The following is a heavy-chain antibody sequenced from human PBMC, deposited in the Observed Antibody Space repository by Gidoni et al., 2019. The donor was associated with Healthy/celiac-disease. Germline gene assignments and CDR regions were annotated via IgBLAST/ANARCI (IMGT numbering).Heavy chain of an antibody. J-gene: IGHJ6*02. D-gene: IGHD2-15*01. CDR1: VGTFSSYA. Sequence: QVQLGQAGAEVKKPGSSVNVSCKAAVGTFSSYASSGVRQAPGQGLEWMGGIIPIFGTANYAQKFPRRVTITADESTSTAYMELSSLRSEDTAVYYCAARAIVVVVAATRIQHYYYYGMDVWGQGTTVTVSS. CDR3: AARAIVVVVAATRIQHYYYYGMDV. CDR2: IIPIFGTA. V-gene: IGHV1-69*01.